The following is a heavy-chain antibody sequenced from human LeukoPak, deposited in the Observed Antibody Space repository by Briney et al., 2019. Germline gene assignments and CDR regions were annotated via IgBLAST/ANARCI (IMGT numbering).Heavy chain of an antibody. Sequence: GGSLRLSCAASGFTFSTYAMSWVRQAPGKGLEWVSTISGNAGSTYYADSVKGRFTISRDNSKNTLYLQMNSLRAEDTAVYYCANDGRLSGSYGDLDYWGQETLVTVSS. J-gene: IGHJ4*02. CDR1: GFTFSTYA. V-gene: IGHV3-23*01. D-gene: IGHD1-26*01. CDR3: ANDGRLSGSYGDLDY. CDR2: ISGNAGST.